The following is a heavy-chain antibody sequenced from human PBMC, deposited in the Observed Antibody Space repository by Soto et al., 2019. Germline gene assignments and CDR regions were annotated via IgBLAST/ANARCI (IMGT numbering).Heavy chain of an antibody. CDR1: GGSFSGYY. D-gene: IGHD5-18*01. Sequence: PSETLSLTCAVYGGSFSGYYWSWIRQPPGKGLEWIGEINHSRSTNYNPSLKSRVTISVDTSKNQFSLKLSSVTAADTAVYYCARGRRGYSYGYVYWGQGTLVTVSS. CDR2: INHSRST. CDR3: ARGRRGYSYGYVY. J-gene: IGHJ4*02. V-gene: IGHV4-34*01.